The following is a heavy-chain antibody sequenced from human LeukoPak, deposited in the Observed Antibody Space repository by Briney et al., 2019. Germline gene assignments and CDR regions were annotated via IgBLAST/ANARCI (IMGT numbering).Heavy chain of an antibody. J-gene: IGHJ4*02. Sequence: SETLSLTCTVSGGSISSSSYYWGWIRQPPGKGLEWIGGIYYSGSTYYNPSLKSRVTISVDTSKNQFSLKLSSVTAADTAVYYCARAGYDSSGYYPFYFDYWGQGTLVTVSS. D-gene: IGHD3-22*01. V-gene: IGHV4-39*07. CDR1: GGSISSSSYY. CDR3: ARAGYDSSGYYPFYFDY. CDR2: IYYSGST.